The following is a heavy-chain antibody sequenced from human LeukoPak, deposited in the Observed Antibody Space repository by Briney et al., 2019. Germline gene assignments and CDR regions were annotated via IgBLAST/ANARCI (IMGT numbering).Heavy chain of an antibody. D-gene: IGHD6-13*01. CDR1: GYTFTSYY. J-gene: IGHJ4*02. Sequence: ASVKVSCKASGYTFTSYYMHWVRQAPGQGLEWMGIINPSGGSTSYAQKFQGRVTITRDTSTSTVYMELSSLRSEDTAVYYCARVNSSNWYIGNYFDYWGQGTLSPSPQ. V-gene: IGHV1-46*01. CDR2: INPSGGST. CDR3: ARVNSSNWYIGNYFDY.